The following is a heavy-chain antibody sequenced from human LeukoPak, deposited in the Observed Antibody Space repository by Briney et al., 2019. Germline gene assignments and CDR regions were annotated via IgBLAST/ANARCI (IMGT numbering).Heavy chain of an antibody. CDR2: ISYDGSNK. D-gene: IGHD6-19*01. Sequence: PGRSLRLSCAASGFTFSSYGMHWVRQAPGKGLEWMAVISYDGSNKYYADSVKGRFTISRDNSKNTLYLQMNSLRAEDTAVYYCAKVERYSSGWYKSPTFDYFDYWGQGTLVTVSS. CDR1: GFTFSSYG. V-gene: IGHV3-30*18. J-gene: IGHJ4*02. CDR3: AKVERYSSGWYKSPTFDYFDY.